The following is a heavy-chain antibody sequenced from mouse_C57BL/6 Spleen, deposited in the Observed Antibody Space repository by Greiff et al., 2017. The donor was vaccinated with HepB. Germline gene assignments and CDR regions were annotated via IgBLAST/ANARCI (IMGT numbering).Heavy chain of an antibody. CDR3: ARNFYYGSSNAMDY. CDR1: GYTFTSYW. Sequence: VQLKQPGAELVKPGASVKMSCKASGYTFTSYWIAWVKQRPGQGLEWIGDIYPGSGSTNYNEKFKSKATLTVDTSSSTAYMQLSSLTSEDSAVYYCARNFYYGSSNAMDYWGQGTSVTVSS. V-gene: IGHV1-55*01. CDR2: IYPGSGST. D-gene: IGHD1-1*01. J-gene: IGHJ4*01.